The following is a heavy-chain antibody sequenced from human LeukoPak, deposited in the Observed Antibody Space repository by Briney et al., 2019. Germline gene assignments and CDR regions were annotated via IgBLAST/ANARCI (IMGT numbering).Heavy chain of an antibody. CDR3: ASGPGHYYDSSPSRY. D-gene: IGHD3-22*01. J-gene: IGHJ4*02. CDR2: ISGSGGST. Sequence: GGSLRLSCAASGFTFSSYAMSWVRQAPGKGLEWVSAISGSGGSTYYADSVKGRFTISRDNSKNTLYLQMNSLRAEDTAVYYCASGPGHYYDSSPSRYWGQGTLVTVSS. CDR1: GFTFSSYA. V-gene: IGHV3-23*01.